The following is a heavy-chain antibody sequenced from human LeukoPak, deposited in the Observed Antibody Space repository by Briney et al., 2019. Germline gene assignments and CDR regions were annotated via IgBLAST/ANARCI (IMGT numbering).Heavy chain of an antibody. V-gene: IGHV3-23*01. J-gene: IGHJ4*02. Sequence: GASLRLSCAASGFTFNNYAMSWVRQAPGKGLEWVSGISGSGGGTYYADSLKGRFTISRDNSKNTLYLQMNSLRAEDTAVYYCAKPDRSGGSPKVFESWGQGTLVTVSS. D-gene: IGHD2-15*01. CDR3: AKPDRSGGSPKVFES. CDR2: ISGSGGGT. CDR1: GFTFNNYA.